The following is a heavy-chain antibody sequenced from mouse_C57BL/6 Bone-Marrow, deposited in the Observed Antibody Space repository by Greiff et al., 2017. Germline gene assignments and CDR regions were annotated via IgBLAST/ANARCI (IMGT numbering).Heavy chain of an antibody. CDR2: INPGTGGP. J-gene: IGHJ3*01. V-gene: IGHV1-54*01. CDR1: GYAFTNYL. CDR3: ARSYYGWFAY. D-gene: IGHD1-1*01. Sequence: VQLQQSGAELVRPGTSVKVSCKASGYAFTNYLIEWVKQRPGQGLEWIGVINPGTGGPNSNETFKGKATLTADKSPSTAYMQLSSLTSEDSAVYFCARSYYGWFAYWGQGTLVTVSA.